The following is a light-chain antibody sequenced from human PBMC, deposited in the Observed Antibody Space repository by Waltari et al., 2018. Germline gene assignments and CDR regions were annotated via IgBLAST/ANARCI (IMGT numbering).Light chain of an antibody. CDR2: DAS. V-gene: IGKV1-5*01. J-gene: IGKJ1*01. Sequence: DIHMTQSPSTLSASVGDRVTIPCRASQSISSWLAWYQQKPGKAPKLLIYDASSLESGVPSRFSGSGSGTEFTLTISSLQPDDFATYYCQQYNSYSGTFGQGTKVEIK. CDR3: QQYNSYSGT. CDR1: QSISSW.